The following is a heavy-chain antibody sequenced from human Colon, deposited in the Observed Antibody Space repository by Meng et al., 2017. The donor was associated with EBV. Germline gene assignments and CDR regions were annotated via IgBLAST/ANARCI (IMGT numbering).Heavy chain of an antibody. CDR1: WGSISSGDYY. D-gene: IGHD5-18*01. J-gene: IGHJ2*01. V-gene: IGHV4-30-4*01. CDR3: ARVGWRQWSFDL. CDR2: IYYSGST. Sequence: DADPGPGKASKNLAPARTFTWGSISSGDYYWSWIRQPPGKGLELIGHIYYSGSTSYNPSLKSRVTISVDTSNNQFSLKLSSVTAADTAVYYCARVGWRQWSFDLWGRGTLVTVSS.